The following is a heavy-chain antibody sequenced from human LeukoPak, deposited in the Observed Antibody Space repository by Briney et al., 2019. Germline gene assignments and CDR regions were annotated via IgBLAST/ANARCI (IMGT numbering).Heavy chain of an antibody. CDR3: ARDRNGELLWFGELAT. CDR2: ISYDGSNK. V-gene: IGHV3-30*04. CDR1: GFTFSNYA. Sequence: GRSLRLSCAASGFTFSNYAMHWVRQAPGKGLEWVAVISYDGSNKYYADSVKGRFTISRDNSKNTLYLQMNSLRAEDTAVYYCARDRNGELLWFGELATWGQGTLVTVSS. D-gene: IGHD3-10*01. J-gene: IGHJ5*02.